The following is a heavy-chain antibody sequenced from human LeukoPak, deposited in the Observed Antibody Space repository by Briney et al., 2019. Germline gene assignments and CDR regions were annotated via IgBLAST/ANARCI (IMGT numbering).Heavy chain of an antibody. V-gene: IGHV1-69*04. Sequence: SVKVSCKASGGTFSSYAISWVRQAPGQGLEWMGRIIPILGIANYAQKFQGRVTITADKSTSTAYMELSSLRSEDTAVYYCATADVNYYGSGTRDYYYYYGMDVWGQGTTVTVSS. CDR2: IIPILGIA. CDR3: ATADVNYYGSGTRDYYYYYGMDV. J-gene: IGHJ6*02. D-gene: IGHD3-10*01. CDR1: GGTFSSYA.